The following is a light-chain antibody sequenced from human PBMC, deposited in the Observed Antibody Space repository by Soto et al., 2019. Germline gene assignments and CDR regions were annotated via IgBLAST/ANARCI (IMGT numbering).Light chain of an antibody. CDR3: QQSYSSPWT. J-gene: IGKJ1*01. V-gene: IGKV1-39*01. CDR1: HSIIKC. CDR2: AAS. Sequence: DIQMTQSPSSLSASVGDRVTITCRASHSIIKCLNWYQHKPGKAPLLLIFAASNLQSGVPSRFSGSGSGTDFTLTINSLQPEDFATYYCQQSYSSPWTFGQGTKVDIK.